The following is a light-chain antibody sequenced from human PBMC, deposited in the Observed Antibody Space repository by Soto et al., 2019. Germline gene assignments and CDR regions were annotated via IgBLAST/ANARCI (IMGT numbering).Light chain of an antibody. J-gene: IGLJ1*01. V-gene: IGLV1-40*01. CDR3: QSYDISLSGFHV. CDR1: ISNIGAGYD. CDR2: GNS. Sequence: LTQPPSVSGAPGQRVTISCTGSISNIGAGYDVHWYQQLPGTVPKVLIYGNSNRPSGVPDRFSGSKSGTSASLAITGLQAEDEADYYCQSYDISLSGFHVFGTGTKVTVL.